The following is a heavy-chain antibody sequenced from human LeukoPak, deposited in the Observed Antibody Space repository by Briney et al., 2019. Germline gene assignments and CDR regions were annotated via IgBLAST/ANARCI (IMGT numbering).Heavy chain of an antibody. CDR1: GFTFSSLA. CDR3: AKYSGYDFRD. J-gene: IGHJ4*02. V-gene: IGHV3-7*02. CDR2: INEDGGEK. Sequence: GGSLRLSCTASGFTFSSLAMTWVRQAPGKGLEWVAKINEDGGEKYYVESVKGRFTISRDNAKTSLELQMNSLRDEDTALYYCAKYSGYDFRDWGQGTLVTVSS. D-gene: IGHD5-12*01.